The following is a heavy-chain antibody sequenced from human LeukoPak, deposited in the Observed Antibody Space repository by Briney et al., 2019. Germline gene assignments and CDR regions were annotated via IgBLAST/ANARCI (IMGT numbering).Heavy chain of an antibody. V-gene: IGHV3-48*01. CDR2: ISASDCTI. CDR1: GFTFSTYS. CDR3: ARLNYGDYGFFDY. D-gene: IGHD4-17*01. J-gene: IGHJ4*02. Sequence: PGGSLRLSCAASGFTFSTYSMTWVRQAPGKGLEWVSCISASDCTIYYADSVKGRFTISRDNAKNSLYLQMNSLRAEDTAVYYCARLNYGDYGFFDYWGQGTLVTVSS.